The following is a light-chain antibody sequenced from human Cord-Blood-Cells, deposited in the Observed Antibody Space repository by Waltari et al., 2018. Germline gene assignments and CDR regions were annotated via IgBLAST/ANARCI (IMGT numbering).Light chain of an antibody. Sequence: IQLTQSPSSLSASVGDRVTITCRASQGISSYLAWYQQKSGKAPKLLIYAAYTLQSGVPSRFSGSGSGTDFTLTISSLQPEDFATYYCQQLNSYPITFGQGTRLEIK. J-gene: IGKJ5*01. CDR2: AAY. CDR3: QQLNSYPIT. V-gene: IGKV1-9*01. CDR1: QGISSY.